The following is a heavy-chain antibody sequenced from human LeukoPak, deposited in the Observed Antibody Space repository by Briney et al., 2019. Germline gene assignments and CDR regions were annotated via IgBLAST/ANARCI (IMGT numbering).Heavy chain of an antibody. V-gene: IGHV3-30*02. D-gene: IGHD1-26*01. CDR3: AKDQSGSYYGDAFDI. J-gene: IGHJ3*02. Sequence: GGSLRLSCAASGSTFSSYGMHWVRQAPGKGLEWVAFIRYDGSNKYYADSVKGRFTISRDNSKNTLYLQMNSLRAEDTAVYYCAKDQSGSYYGDAFDIWGQGTMVTVSS. CDR1: GSTFSSYG. CDR2: IRYDGSNK.